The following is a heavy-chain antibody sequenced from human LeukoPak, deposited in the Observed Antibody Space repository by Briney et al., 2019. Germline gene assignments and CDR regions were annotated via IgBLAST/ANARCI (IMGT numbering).Heavy chain of an antibody. Sequence: PGGSLRLSCAASGFTFSSYAMSWVRQAPGKGLEWVSTISGNGSGTYYADSVKGRFTISRDDSRNTLSLQMNSLGAEDTALYYCGQHIDWGAIEDWGQGTLVTFSS. CDR2: ISGNGSGT. V-gene: IGHV3-23*01. CDR3: GQHIDWGAIED. J-gene: IGHJ4*01. D-gene: IGHD3-9*01. CDR1: GFTFSSYA.